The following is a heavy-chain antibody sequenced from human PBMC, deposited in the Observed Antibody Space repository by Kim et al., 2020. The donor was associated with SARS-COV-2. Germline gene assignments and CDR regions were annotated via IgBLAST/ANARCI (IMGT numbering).Heavy chain of an antibody. Sequence: GGSLRLSCAASGFTFSSYGMHWVRQAPGKGLEWVAVISYDGSNKYYADSVKGRFTISRDNSKNTLYLQMNSLRAEDTAVYYCAKDRTGRWLQLFDYWGQGTLVTVSS. CDR3: AKDRTGRWLQLFDY. V-gene: IGHV3-30*18. CDR2: ISYDGSNK. J-gene: IGHJ4*02. CDR1: GFTFSSYG. D-gene: IGHD1-1*01.